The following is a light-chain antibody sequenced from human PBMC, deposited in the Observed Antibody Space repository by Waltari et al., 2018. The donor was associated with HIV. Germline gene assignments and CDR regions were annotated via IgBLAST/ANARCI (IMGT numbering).Light chain of an antibody. J-gene: IGKJ4*01. CDR1: QSVSSS. Sequence: EIVMAQSPATLSVSPGETASQSVSSSLVWYQQKPGQAPKLLIYGASTRATGIAARFSGSGSGTDFTLTISSLQSEDFAVYYCQQYSNWPLTFGGGTKVEI. CDR2: GAS. V-gene: IGKV3-15*01. CDR3: QQYSNWPLT.